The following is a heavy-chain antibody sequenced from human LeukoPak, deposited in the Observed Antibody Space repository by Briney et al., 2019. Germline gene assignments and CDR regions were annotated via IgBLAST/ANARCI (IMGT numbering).Heavy chain of an antibody. CDR3: ARLKWFGELSWFDP. Sequence: GGSLRLSCAASGFTVSSNYMSWVRQAPGKGLEWVSVIYSGGSTYYADSEKGRFTISRHNSKNTLYLQMNSLRAEDTAVYYCARLKWFGELSWFDPWGQGTLVTVSS. J-gene: IGHJ5*02. D-gene: IGHD3-10*01. V-gene: IGHV3-53*04. CDR1: GFTVSSNY. CDR2: IYSGGST.